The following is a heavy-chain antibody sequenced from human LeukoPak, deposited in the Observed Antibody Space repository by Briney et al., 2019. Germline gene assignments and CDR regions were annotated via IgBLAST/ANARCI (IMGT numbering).Heavy chain of an antibody. Sequence: KPSETLSLTCTVSGGSISSYYWSWIRQPPGKGLERIGYIYYSGSTNYNPSLKSRVTISVDTSKNQFSLKLSSVTAADTAVYYCARGPSGSGDAFDIWGQGTMVTVSS. CDR2: IYYSGST. J-gene: IGHJ3*02. D-gene: IGHD1-14*01. CDR1: GGSISSYY. V-gene: IGHV4-59*01. CDR3: ARGPSGSGDAFDI.